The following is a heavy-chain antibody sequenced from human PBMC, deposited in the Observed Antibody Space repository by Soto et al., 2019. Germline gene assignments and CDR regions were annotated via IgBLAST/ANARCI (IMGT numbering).Heavy chain of an antibody. Sequence: LSLTCTVSGGSISNYYWTWIRQPAGKGLEWIGRIYTSGTTNYNPSLKSRVTMSVDTSKNQFSLKLSSVTAADTALYYCARQTTYSSSWYDYWGHGTLVTVSS. CDR2: IYTSGTT. CDR3: ARQTTYSSSWYDY. D-gene: IGHD6-13*01. V-gene: IGHV4-4*07. J-gene: IGHJ5*01. CDR1: GGSISNYY.